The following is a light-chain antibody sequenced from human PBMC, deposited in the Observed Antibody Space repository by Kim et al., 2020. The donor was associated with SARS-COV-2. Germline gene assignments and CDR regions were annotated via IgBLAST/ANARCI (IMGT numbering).Light chain of an antibody. V-gene: IGLV1-44*01. Sequence: LTQPPSASGTPGQRVAISCSGSTSDIGSNTVSWYQQFPGRTPKLLIYSNVQRPSGVPDRFSGSKSGTSASLAISGLQSEDEADYYCASWDDSLSGWVFGGGTQLTVL. J-gene: IGLJ3*02. CDR2: SNV. CDR1: TSDIGSNT. CDR3: ASWDDSLSGWV.